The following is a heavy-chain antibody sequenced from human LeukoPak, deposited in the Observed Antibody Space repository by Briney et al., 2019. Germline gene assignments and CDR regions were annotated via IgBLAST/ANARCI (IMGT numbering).Heavy chain of an antibody. D-gene: IGHD5-24*01. V-gene: IGHV5-51*01. CDR2: ISPVDSDT. CDR1: GFSFTNFW. J-gene: IGHJ4*02. CDR3: ARHGDGYAESEWAY. Sequence: GESLKISCKASGFSFTNFWIGWVRQMPGKGLELMGFISPVDSDTRYTPSFQGQVTISADKSVSTAYLQWTSLKASDTAIYFCARHGDGYAESEWAYWGQGTLVTVSS.